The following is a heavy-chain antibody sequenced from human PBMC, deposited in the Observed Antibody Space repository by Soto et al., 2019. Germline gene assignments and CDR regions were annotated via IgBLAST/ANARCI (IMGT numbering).Heavy chain of an antibody. D-gene: IGHD1-7*01. V-gene: IGHV4-59*01. Sequence: LETLSLTCTVSGGSISSYYWSWIRQPPGKGMEWIGYIYYSGSTNYNPSLKSRVTISVDTSKNQFSLKLSSVTAADTAVYYCARGSGITGTTFDYWGQGTLVTVSS. J-gene: IGHJ4*02. CDR1: GGSISSYY. CDR3: ARGSGITGTTFDY. CDR2: IYYSGST.